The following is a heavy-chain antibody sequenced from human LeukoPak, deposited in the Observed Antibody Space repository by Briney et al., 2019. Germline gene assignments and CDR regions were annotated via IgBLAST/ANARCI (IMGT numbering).Heavy chain of an antibody. CDR1: GFTLSNSA. D-gene: IGHD3-16*01. Sequence: GGSLRLSCEASGFTLSNSAMSGVRPAPGKGVEEVSDISASGHDTYNADYAKGRFTISRDNSKNTLYLQMNSLRAEDTALYCCAKDGSWGDYYFYFYIDVWGKGTTVTVSS. V-gene: IGHV3-23*01. J-gene: IGHJ6*03. CDR2: ISASGHDT. CDR3: AKDGSWGDYYFYFYIDV.